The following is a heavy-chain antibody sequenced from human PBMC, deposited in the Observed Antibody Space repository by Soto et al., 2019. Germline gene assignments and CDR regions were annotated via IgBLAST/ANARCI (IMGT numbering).Heavy chain of an antibody. J-gene: IGHJ4*02. CDR2: MNPNSGNT. D-gene: IGHD3-3*01. Sequence: GASVKVSCKASGYTFTSYDINWVRQATGQGLEWMGWMNPNSGNTGYAQKFQGRVTITADKSTSTAYMELSSLRSEDTAVYYCASAPRITIFGVVPPRVWVGWGQGPLVTVSS. CDR3: ASAPRITIFGVVPPRVWVG. CDR1: GYTFTSYD. V-gene: IGHV1-8*01.